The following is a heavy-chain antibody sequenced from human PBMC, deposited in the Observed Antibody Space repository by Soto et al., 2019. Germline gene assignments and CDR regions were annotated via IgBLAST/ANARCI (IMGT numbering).Heavy chain of an antibody. CDR1: GFTFSSYG. J-gene: IGHJ4*02. V-gene: IGHV3-30*03. D-gene: IGHD1-26*01. CDR3: ARSPYSVSYLAYFDY. CDR2: ISYDGSNK. Sequence: QVQLVESGGGVVQPGRSLRLSCAASGFTFSSYGMHWVRQAPGKGLEWVAVISYDGSNKYYADSVQGRFTISRDNSKNPLYLQMNSLRAEDTAVYYCARSPYSVSYLAYFDYWGQGTLVTVSS.